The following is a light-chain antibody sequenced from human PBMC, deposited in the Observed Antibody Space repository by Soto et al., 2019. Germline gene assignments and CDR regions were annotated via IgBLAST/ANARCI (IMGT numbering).Light chain of an antibody. CDR3: MQPLQSWT. Sequence: DIVMTQSPLSLPVTPGEPASISCRSSQSLLHSNGYNYLDWYLQKPGQSPQLLIYLGSNRASGVPDRFSGSGSGKDFTLKISRVEAEDVGVYYCMQPLQSWTFGQVAKGEI. V-gene: IGKV2-28*01. CDR2: LGS. J-gene: IGKJ1*01. CDR1: QSLLHSNGYNY.